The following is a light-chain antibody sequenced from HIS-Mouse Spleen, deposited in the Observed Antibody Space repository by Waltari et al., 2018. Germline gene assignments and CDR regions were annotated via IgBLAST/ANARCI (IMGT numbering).Light chain of an antibody. CDR2: EVS. V-gene: IGLV2-14*01. CDR1: SSDVGGYNY. Sequence: QSALTQPASVSGSPGQSITISSTGTSSDVGGYNYVSWYQQHPGKAPKLIIYEVSNGPSGVSNRFSGSKSGNTASLTISGLQAEDEADYYCSSYTSSSTLGFGGGTKLTVL. J-gene: IGLJ3*02. CDR3: SSYTSSSTLG.